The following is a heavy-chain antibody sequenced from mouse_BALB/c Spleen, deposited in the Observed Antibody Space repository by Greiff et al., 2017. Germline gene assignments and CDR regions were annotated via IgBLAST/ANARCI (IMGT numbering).Heavy chain of an antibody. Sequence: EVNVVESGGGLVQPGGSLRLSCATSGFTFTDYYMSWVRQPPGKALEWLGFIRNKANGYTTEYSASVKGRFTISRDNSQSILYLQMNTLRAEDSATYYCARDGRDYGYWFAYWGQGTLVTVSA. CDR1: GFTFTDYY. V-gene: IGHV7-3*02. J-gene: IGHJ3*01. D-gene: IGHD1-2*01. CDR3: ARDGRDYGYWFAY. CDR2: IRNKANGYTT.